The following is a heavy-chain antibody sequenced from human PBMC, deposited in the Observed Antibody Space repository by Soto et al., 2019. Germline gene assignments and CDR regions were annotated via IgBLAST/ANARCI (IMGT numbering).Heavy chain of an antibody. V-gene: IGHV4-30-4*08. CDR3: ARQGPNIHRTSDN. Sequence: PSETLSLTCTVTGVSISTADYYWSWIRHHPGKSLEWIGYIYYSGTTYYYPSLESRVTISVDTSKSQFSLKLSSVTAADTAVYYCARQGPNIHRTSDNWGQGTLVTVSS. CDR2: IYYSGTT. D-gene: IGHD2-2*01. CDR1: GVSISTADYY. J-gene: IGHJ4*02.